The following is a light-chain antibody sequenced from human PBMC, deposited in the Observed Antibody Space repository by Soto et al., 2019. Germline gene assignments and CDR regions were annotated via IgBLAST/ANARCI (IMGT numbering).Light chain of an antibody. CDR3: SSYTCSTAIVLV. J-gene: IGLJ2*01. CDR2: DVG. Sequence: QSALTQPASVSGPPGQSITISCTGTAREVGGFKYASGYQHHPGKAPELIIYDVGVGPSGISDRFSGSRSGNRASLTISGFQAEDEADYYCSSYTCSTAIVLVFGAGTKLTVL. CDR1: AREVGGFKY. V-gene: IGLV2-14*03.